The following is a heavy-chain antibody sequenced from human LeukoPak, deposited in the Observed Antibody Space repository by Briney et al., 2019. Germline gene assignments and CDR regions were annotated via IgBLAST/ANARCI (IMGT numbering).Heavy chain of an antibody. J-gene: IGHJ5*02. Sequence: GRSLRLSCAASGFTFSNYRMNWVRQAPGKGLEWVSYISSSGSTIYYADSVKGRFTISRDNAKNSLYLQMNSLRGEDTAVYYCARDGVEMSTTFNWFDPWGQGTLVTVSS. CDR1: GFTFSNYR. CDR2: ISSSGSTI. CDR3: ARDGVEMSTTFNWFDP. V-gene: IGHV3-48*04. D-gene: IGHD5-24*01.